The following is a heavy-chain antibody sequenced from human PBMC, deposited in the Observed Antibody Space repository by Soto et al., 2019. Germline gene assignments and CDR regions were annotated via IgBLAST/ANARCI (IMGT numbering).Heavy chain of an antibody. CDR3: ARVGGELIRAPFDY. V-gene: IGHV1-8*01. D-gene: IGHD1-26*01. CDR1: GYTFTSYD. CDR2: MNPNSGNT. Sequence: GASVKVSCKASGYTFTSYDINWVRQATGQGLEWMGWMNPNSGNTGYAQKFQGRVTMTTDNSTSTAYMELSSLRSEDTAVYYCARVGGELIRAPFDYWGQGTLVTVSS. J-gene: IGHJ4*02.